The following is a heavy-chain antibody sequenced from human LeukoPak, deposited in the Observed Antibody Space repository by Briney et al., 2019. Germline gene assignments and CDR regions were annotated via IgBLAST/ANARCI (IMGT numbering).Heavy chain of an antibody. CDR3: AKDDIVVVVAATVIDY. Sequence: GGAPGLSCGAPGFSFSRYAMSWGRPGPGKGVGWGLAISGSGSSTYYADSVKGRFTISRDNSKNTLYLQMNSLRAEDTAVYYCAKDDIVVVVAATVIDYWGQGTLVTVSS. D-gene: IGHD2-15*01. CDR1: GFSFSRYA. CDR2: ISGSGSST. J-gene: IGHJ4*02. V-gene: IGHV3-23*01.